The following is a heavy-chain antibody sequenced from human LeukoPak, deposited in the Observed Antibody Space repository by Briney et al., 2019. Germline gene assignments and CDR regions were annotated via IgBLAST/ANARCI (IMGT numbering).Heavy chain of an antibody. J-gene: IGHJ5*02. Sequence: ASVKVSCKASGYTFTSYAMHWVRQAPGQRREWMGWINAGNGNTKYSQKFQGRVTITRDTSASTAYMELSSLRSEDTAVYYCARGSNWNDEGGWFDPWGQGTLVTVSS. V-gene: IGHV1-3*01. CDR2: INAGNGNT. CDR3: ARGSNWNDEGGWFDP. CDR1: GYTFTSYA. D-gene: IGHD1-1*01.